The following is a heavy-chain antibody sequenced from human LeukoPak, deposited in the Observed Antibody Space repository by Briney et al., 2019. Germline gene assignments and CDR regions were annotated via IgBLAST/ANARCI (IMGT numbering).Heavy chain of an antibody. CDR3: AKMWYSDILTGYYTER. Sequence: PGGSLRLSCAASGFTFSSYGMHWVRQAPGKGLEWVAVISYDGSNKYYADSVKGRFTISRDNSKNTLYLQMNSLRAEDTAVYYCAKMWYSDILTGYYTERWGQGTLVTVSS. J-gene: IGHJ4*02. D-gene: IGHD3-9*01. CDR2: ISYDGSNK. CDR1: GFTFSSYG. V-gene: IGHV3-30*18.